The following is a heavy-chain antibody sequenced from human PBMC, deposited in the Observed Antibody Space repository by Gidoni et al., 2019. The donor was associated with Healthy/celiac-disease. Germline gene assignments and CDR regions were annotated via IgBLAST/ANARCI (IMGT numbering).Heavy chain of an antibody. D-gene: IGHD6-19*01. J-gene: IGHJ5*02. CDR3: AREYSSGWYPTLGWFDP. Sequence: QVQLQQSGPGLVKPSQTLSLTCAISGHSVPSNSAAWNWIRQSPSRGLEWLGSTYDRSKWYNDYAVSVKSRITISPDTSKNQFSLQLNSVTPEDTAVYYCAREYSSGWYPTLGWFDPWGQGTLVTVSS. CDR1: GHSVPSNSAA. V-gene: IGHV6-1*01. CDR2: TYDRSKWYN.